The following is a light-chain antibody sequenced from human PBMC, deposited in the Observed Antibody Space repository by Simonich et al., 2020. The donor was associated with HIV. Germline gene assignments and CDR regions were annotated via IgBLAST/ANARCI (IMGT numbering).Light chain of an antibody. CDR1: SSDVGGYNY. CDR3: SSYTSSSTVV. J-gene: IGLJ2*01. V-gene: IGLV2-14*01. CDR2: DVS. Sequence: QSALTQPASVSGSPGQSITISCPGTSSDVGGYNYVSWYQQHPGKAPKLMIYDVSKRPSGGSNRFSGSKSGNTASLTISGLQAEDEADYYCSSYTSSSTVVFGGGTKLTVL.